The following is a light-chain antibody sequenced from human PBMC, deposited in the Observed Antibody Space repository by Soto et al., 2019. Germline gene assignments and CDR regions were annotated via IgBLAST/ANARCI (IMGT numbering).Light chain of an antibody. CDR3: QQYERYPLT. CDR2: SAS. Sequence: DIQMTQSPSTPSASVGDRVIITCRASQSVSGWLAWYRQKPGKAPELLIYSASTLETGVPSRFSGSGSGTDFTLTVSSLQREDFATYYCQQYERYPLTFGGGTKVEIK. CDR1: QSVSGW. J-gene: IGKJ4*01. V-gene: IGKV1-5*03.